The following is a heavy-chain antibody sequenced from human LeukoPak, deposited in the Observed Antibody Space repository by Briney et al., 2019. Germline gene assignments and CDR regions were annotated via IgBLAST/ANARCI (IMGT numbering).Heavy chain of an antibody. CDR1: GGSISSYY. Sequence: SQTLSLTCTVSGGSISSYYWSWIRQPPGKGLEWIGYIYTSGSTNYNPSLKSRVTISVDTSKNQFSLKLSSVTAADTAVYYCARLATTVSYFDYWGQGTLVTVSS. CDR3: ARLATTVSYFDY. CDR2: IYTSGST. D-gene: IGHD4-17*01. V-gene: IGHV4-4*09. J-gene: IGHJ4*02.